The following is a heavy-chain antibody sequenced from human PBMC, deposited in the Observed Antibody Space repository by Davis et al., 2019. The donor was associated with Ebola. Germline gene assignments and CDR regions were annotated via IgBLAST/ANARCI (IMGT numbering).Heavy chain of an antibody. CDR3: ARDEVYTNYGSRFDF. Sequence: GRFTISRDNSKNTMYLQMNSLRAEDTAVYSCARDEVYTNYGSRFDFWGQGTLVAVSS. V-gene: IGHV3-30*01. J-gene: IGHJ4*02. D-gene: IGHD4-11*01.